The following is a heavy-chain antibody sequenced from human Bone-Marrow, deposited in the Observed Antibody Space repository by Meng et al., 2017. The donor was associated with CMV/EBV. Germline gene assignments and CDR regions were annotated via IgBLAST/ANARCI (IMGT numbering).Heavy chain of an antibody. CDR2: ISGSGGST. D-gene: IGHD3-10*01. CDR3: AKGGGAYYYYGMDV. J-gene: IGHJ6*02. Sequence: GESLKISCAASGFTFSSSAMSWVRQAPGKGLEWVSAISGSGGSTHYADSVKGRFTISRDNSKNTLYLEMNSLRVEDTAVYYCAKGGGAYYYYGMDVWGQGTTVTVSS. V-gene: IGHV3-23*01. CDR1: GFTFSSSA.